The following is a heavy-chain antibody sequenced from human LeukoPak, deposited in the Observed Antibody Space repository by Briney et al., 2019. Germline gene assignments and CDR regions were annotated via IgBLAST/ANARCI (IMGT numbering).Heavy chain of an antibody. D-gene: IGHD4-17*01. V-gene: IGHV3-33*01. CDR1: GITFSSYG. J-gene: IGHJ5*02. CDR3: ARDSDYGDSGWFDP. Sequence: GGSLRLSCAASGITFSSYGMHWVRQAPGKGLEWVAVIWYDGSNKCYADSVKGRFTISRDNSKNTLYLQMNSLRAEDTAVYYCARDSDYGDSGWFDPWGQGTLVTVSS. CDR2: IWYDGSNK.